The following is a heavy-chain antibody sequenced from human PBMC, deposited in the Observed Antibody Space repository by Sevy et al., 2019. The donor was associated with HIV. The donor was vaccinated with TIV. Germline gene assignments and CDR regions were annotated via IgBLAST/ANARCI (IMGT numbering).Heavy chain of an antibody. D-gene: IGHD3-22*01. V-gene: IGHV3-23*01. Sequence: LSLTCAASGVTFSSYAMSWVRQAPGKGLEWVSAISGSASSTYYADSVKGRFTISRDNSKNTLYLLLNSLRAEDTAVYYCAKDGHYYDSSADYLNYFDYWGQGTLVTVSS. J-gene: IGHJ4*02. CDR2: ISGSASST. CDR1: GVTFSSYA. CDR3: AKDGHYYDSSADYLNYFDY.